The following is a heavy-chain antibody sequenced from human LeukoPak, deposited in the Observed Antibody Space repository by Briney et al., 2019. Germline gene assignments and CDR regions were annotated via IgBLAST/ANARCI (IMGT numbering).Heavy chain of an antibody. Sequence: SQTLSLTFAISGDSVSSNSAAWNWIRQSPSRGLEWLGRTYYRSKWYNDYAVSVKSRITINPDTSKNQFSLQLNSVTPEDTAVYYCARDGPPAVVAVTDDYYGMDVWGQGTTVTVSS. CDR1: GDSVSSNSAA. CDR2: TYYRSKWYN. D-gene: IGHD2-15*01. CDR3: ARDGPPAVVAVTDDYYGMDV. J-gene: IGHJ6*02. V-gene: IGHV6-1*01.